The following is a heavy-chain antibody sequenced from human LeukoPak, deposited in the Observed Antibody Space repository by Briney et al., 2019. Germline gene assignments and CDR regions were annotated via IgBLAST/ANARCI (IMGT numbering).Heavy chain of an antibody. CDR1: GFTFSNYA. J-gene: IGHJ4*02. CDR2: IWYDGSNK. V-gene: IGHV3-33*01. Sequence: GGSLRLSCAASGFTFSNYAMHWVRQAPGKGLEWVAVIWYDGSNKYYADSVKGRFTISRDNSKNTLYLQMNSLRAEDTAVYYCARTVGATAFDYWGQGTLVTVSS. CDR3: ARTVGATAFDY. D-gene: IGHD1-26*01.